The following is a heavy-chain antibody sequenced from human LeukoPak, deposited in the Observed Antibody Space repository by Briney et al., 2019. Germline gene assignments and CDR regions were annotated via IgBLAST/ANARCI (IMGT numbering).Heavy chain of an antibody. D-gene: IGHD5-24*01. CDR2: IIPIFGTA. Sequence: SVKVSCKASGGTFSSYAISWVRQAPGQGLEWMGGIIPIFGTANYAQKFQGRVTITADESSSTAYMELSSLRSEDTAVYYCAYSDGPTRPFDYWGQGTLVTVSS. J-gene: IGHJ4*02. CDR3: AYSDGPTRPFDY. CDR1: GGTFSSYA. V-gene: IGHV1-69*13.